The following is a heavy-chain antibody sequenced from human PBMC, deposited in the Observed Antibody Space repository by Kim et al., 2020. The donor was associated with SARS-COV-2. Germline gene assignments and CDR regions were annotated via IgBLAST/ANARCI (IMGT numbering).Heavy chain of an antibody. CDR3: ATIAAAERDYYYYYGMDV. CDR1: GFTFSSYS. J-gene: IGHJ6*02. Sequence: GGSLRLSCAASGFTFSSYSMNCVRQAPGKGLEWVSSISSSSSYIYYADSVKGRFTISRDNAKNSLYLQMNSLRAEDTSVYYCATIAAAERDYYYYYGMDVWGQGTTVTVSS. CDR2: ISSSSSYI. D-gene: IGHD6-13*01. V-gene: IGHV3-21*01.